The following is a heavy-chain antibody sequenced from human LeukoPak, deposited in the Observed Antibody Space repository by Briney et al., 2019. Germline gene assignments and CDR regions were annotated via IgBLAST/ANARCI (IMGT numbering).Heavy chain of an antibody. Sequence: GGSLRLSCAASGFTFSSYSMNWVRQAPGKGLEWVSGINWNGGSTGYADSVKGRFTISRDNAKKSLYLQMNSLRAEDTALYYCARSSVSAYAFDIWGQGTMVTVSS. CDR3: ARSSVSAYAFDI. J-gene: IGHJ3*02. V-gene: IGHV3-20*04. D-gene: IGHD6-6*01. CDR1: GFTFSSYS. CDR2: INWNGGST.